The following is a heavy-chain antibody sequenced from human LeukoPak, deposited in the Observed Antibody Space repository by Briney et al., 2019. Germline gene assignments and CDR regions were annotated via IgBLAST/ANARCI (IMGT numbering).Heavy chain of an antibody. J-gene: IGHJ5*02. V-gene: IGHV1-2*02. CDR2: INPDSGDT. D-gene: IGHD6-13*01. CDR1: GYTFTGSY. Sequence: ASVKVSCKASGYTFTGSYIHWVRQAPGQGLEWMGWINPDSGDTNYAQKFQGRVTMTRDTSISTAYMELSRLRSDDTAVYYCVLAAARLNWFDPWGQGTLVTVSS. CDR3: VLAAARLNWFDP.